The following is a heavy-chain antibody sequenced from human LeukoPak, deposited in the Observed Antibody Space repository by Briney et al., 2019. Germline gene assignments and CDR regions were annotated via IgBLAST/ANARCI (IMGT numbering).Heavy chain of an antibody. Sequence: GASVKASCKASGGTFSSYAISWVRQAPGQGLEWMGRIIPILGIANYAQKFQGRVTITADKSTSTAYMKLSSLRSEDTAVYYCAREGTAMVPFDYWGQGTLVTVSS. CDR1: GGTFSSYA. CDR3: AREGTAMVPFDY. J-gene: IGHJ4*02. V-gene: IGHV1-69*04. D-gene: IGHD5-18*01. CDR2: IIPILGIA.